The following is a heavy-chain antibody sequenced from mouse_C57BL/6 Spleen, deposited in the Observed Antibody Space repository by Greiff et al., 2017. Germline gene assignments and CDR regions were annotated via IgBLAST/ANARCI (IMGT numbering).Heavy chain of an antibody. D-gene: IGHD2-1*01. J-gene: IGHJ2*01. CDR1: GFTFSSYA. CDR3: ARDNYGKGFDY. CDR2: ISDGGSYT. V-gene: IGHV5-4*01. Sequence: EVQVVESGGGLVKPGGSLKLSCAASGFTFSSYAMSWVRPTPEKRLEWVATISDGGSYTYYPDNVKGRFTISRDNAKNNLYLQLSHLKSEDTAMYYCARDNYGKGFDYWGQGTTLTVSS.